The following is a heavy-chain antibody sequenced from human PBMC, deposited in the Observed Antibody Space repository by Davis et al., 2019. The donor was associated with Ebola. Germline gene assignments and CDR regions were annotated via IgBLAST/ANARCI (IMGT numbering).Heavy chain of an antibody. CDR2: IDPSDSYT. V-gene: IGHV5-10-1*01. J-gene: IGHJ3*02. CDR3: ARRGYYYDSSGYYSGAFDI. D-gene: IGHD3-22*01. CDR1: GYSFTSYW. Sequence: GESLKTSCKGSGYSFTSYWNSWVRQMPGTGLEWMGRIDPSDSYTNYSPSFQGHVTISADQSISTAYLQWSSLKASDTAMYYCARRGYYYDSSGYYSGAFDIWGQGTMVTVSS.